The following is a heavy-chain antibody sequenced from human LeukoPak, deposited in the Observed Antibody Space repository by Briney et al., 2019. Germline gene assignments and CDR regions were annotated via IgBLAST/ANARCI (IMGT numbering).Heavy chain of an antibody. CDR3: AREFDFWSGYYYFDY. J-gene: IGHJ4*02. Sequence: SEALSLTCTVSGGSISSYYWSWIRQPAGKGLEWIGRIYTSGSTNYNPSLKSRVTMSVDTSKNQFSLKLSSVTAVDTAVYYCAREFDFWSGYYYFDYWGQGTLVTVSS. CDR1: GGSISSYY. CDR2: IYTSGST. V-gene: IGHV4-4*07. D-gene: IGHD3-3*01.